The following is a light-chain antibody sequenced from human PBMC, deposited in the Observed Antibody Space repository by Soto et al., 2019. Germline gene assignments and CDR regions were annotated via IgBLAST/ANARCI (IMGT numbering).Light chain of an antibody. Sequence: EIVLTQSPATLSLSPGDRATLSCRASQSVRSDYFVWYQQKPGQPPRVILFGVSTRATAIPDRFSGSGSGTDFTLTISRLEPDDFGLYYCHQYGNSPLTFGGGTKVE. CDR1: QSVRSDY. J-gene: IGKJ4*01. V-gene: IGKV3-20*01. CDR2: GVS. CDR3: HQYGNSPLT.